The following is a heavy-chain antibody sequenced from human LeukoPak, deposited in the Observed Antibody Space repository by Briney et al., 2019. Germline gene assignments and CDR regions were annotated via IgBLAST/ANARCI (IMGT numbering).Heavy chain of an antibody. J-gene: IGHJ4*02. CDR3: ASDQAVAGTFDY. V-gene: IGHV4-39*07. CDR1: GGSISSSSYY. D-gene: IGHD6-19*01. Sequence: PSETLSLTCTVSGGSISSSSYYWGWIRQPPGKGLEWIGSIYYSGSTYYNPSLKSRVTISVDTSKNQFSLKLSSVTAADTAVYYCASDQAVAGTFDYWGQGTLVTVSS. CDR2: IYYSGST.